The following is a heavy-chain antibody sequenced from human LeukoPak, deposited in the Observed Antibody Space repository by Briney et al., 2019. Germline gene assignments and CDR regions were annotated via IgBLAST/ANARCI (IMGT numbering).Heavy chain of an antibody. CDR1: GYSISSGYY. CDR3: ARDGREDYYYYMDV. Sequence: SETLSLTCTVSGYSISSGYYWGWVRQPPGKGLEWIGSIYHSGSTYYSPSLKSRVTISVDTSKNQFSLKLSPVTAADTAVYYCARDGREDYYYYMDVWGKGTTVTVSS. D-gene: IGHD1-14*01. V-gene: IGHV4-38-2*02. J-gene: IGHJ6*03. CDR2: IYHSGST.